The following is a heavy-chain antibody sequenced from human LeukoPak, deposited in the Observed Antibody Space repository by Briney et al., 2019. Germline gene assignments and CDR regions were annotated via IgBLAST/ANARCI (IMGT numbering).Heavy chain of an antibody. Sequence: GGSLRLSCAASGFTFDDYAMHWVRQAPGKGLEWVSGISWNSGNIDYADSVKGRFTISRDNAKNSLYLQMNSLRAEDTALYYCAKESGWFDPWGQGTLVTVSS. D-gene: IGHD1-26*01. CDR3: AKESGWFDP. V-gene: IGHV3-9*01. J-gene: IGHJ5*02. CDR1: GFTFDDYA. CDR2: ISWNSGNI.